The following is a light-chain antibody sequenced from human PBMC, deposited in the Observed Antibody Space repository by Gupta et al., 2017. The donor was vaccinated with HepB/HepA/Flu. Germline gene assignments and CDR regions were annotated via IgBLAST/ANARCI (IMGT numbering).Light chain of an antibody. CDR2: DNN. CDR1: SSNIGNNY. V-gene: IGLV1-51*01. Sequence: QSVLTQPPSVYAAPGQKVTISCSGSSSNIGNNYVSWYQQLPGTAPKLLIYDNNKRPSGIPDRFSGSKSGTSATLGSTGLQTGDEADYYCGTWDSSLSAYVFGTGTKVTV. J-gene: IGLJ1*01. CDR3: GTWDSSLSAYV.